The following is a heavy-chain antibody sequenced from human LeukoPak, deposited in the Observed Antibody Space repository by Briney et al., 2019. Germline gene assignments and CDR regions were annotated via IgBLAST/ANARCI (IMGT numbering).Heavy chain of an antibody. J-gene: IGHJ4*02. CDR3: GKGSWAFYG. CDR2: ISYDGSNK. Sequence: GGSLRLSCAASGFTFSSYGMHWVRQAPGKGLEWVAVISYDGSNKYYADSVKGRFTISRDNSKNTLYLQMNSLRAEDTAVYYCGKGSWAFYGWGQGTLVSVSS. CDR1: GFTFSSYG. V-gene: IGHV3-30*18. D-gene: IGHD6-13*01.